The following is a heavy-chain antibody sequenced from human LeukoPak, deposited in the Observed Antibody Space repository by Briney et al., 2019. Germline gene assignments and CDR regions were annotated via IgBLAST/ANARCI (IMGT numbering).Heavy chain of an antibody. V-gene: IGHV1-8*01. CDR3: ARGLAHDCSSTSCYSGGDY. CDR1: GYTFTSYD. CDR2: MNPNSGNT. Sequence: GASVKVSCKASGYTFTSYDINWVRQATGQGLEWMGWMNPNSGNTGYAQKFQGRVTMTRNTSISTAYMELSSLRSEDTAVYYCARGLAHDCSSTSCYSGGDYWGQGTLVIVSS. D-gene: IGHD2-2*02. J-gene: IGHJ4*02.